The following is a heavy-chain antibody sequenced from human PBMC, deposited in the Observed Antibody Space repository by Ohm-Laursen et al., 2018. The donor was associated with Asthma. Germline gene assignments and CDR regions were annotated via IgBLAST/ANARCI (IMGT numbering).Heavy chain of an antibody. D-gene: IGHD1-26*01. Sequence: SLRLSCTASGFTFSSYAMHWVRQAPGKGLEWVAVISYDGSNKYYADSVKGRFTISRDNSKNTLYLQMNSLRAEDTAVYYCARDGIVGAIPGYWFDPWGQGTLVTVSS. CDR3: ARDGIVGAIPGYWFDP. CDR2: ISYDGSNK. V-gene: IGHV3-30-3*01. CDR1: GFTFSSYA. J-gene: IGHJ5*02.